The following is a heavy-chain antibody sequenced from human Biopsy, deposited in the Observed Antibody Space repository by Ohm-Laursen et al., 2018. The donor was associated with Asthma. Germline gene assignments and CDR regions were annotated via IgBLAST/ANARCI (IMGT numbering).Heavy chain of an antibody. CDR2: ISYTGSA. CDR1: GGSMSSSSYY. Sequence: GTLSLTCTVSGGSMSSSSYYWGWIRQPPGKGLEWMGSISYTGSAYHNPSLKSRVTMSLDTSKNQFSLKLNSVTAADTAIYYCARHWNWGSFFDYWGQGTPVTVSS. CDR3: ARHWNWGSFFDY. J-gene: IGHJ4*02. D-gene: IGHD7-27*01. V-gene: IGHV4-39*01.